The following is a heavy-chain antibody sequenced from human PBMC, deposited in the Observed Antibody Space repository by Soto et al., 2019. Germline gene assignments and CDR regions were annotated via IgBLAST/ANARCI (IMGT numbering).Heavy chain of an antibody. Sequence: QLQLQESGPGLVKPSETLSLTCTVSGGSISSSSYYWGWIRQPPGKGLEWIGSIYDSGSTYYNQALKSRVTISVDTSKNQFSRKLGSVAAADTAVYYCASAYYYYGMDVWSQGTAVTVA. CDR3: ASAYYYYGMDV. D-gene: IGHD6-25*01. CDR2: IYDSGST. CDR1: GGSISSSSYY. J-gene: IGHJ6*02. V-gene: IGHV4-39*01.